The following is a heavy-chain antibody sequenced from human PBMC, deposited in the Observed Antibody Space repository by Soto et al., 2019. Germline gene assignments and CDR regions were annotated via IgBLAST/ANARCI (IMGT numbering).Heavy chain of an antibody. CDR3: ARVGAQLWPHHYGMDV. V-gene: IGHV4-59*11. D-gene: IGHD5-18*01. J-gene: IGHJ6*02. CDR1: GGSSRSQY. Sequence: TLSLTCTVPGGSSRSQYSSFIRRPPGKGREWIGYIYYSGSTNYNPSLKSRVTISVDTSKNQFSLKLSSVTAADTAVYYCARVGAQLWPHHYGMDVWGQGTTVTVSS. CDR2: IYYSGST.